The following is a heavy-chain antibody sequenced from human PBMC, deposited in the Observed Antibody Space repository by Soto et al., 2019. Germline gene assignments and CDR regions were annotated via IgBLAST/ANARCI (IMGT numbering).Heavy chain of an antibody. J-gene: IGHJ6*03. D-gene: IGHD3-10*01. CDR3: GGSGSYSSYYPYYIDV. CDR1: GGSISSYY. CDR2: IYYSGST. Sequence: SETLSLTCTVSGGSISSYYCSWIRQPPGKELEWIGYIYYSGSTSYNPSLKSRVTISVDTSKNQFSLKLSSMTAADTAVYYCGGSGSYSSYYPYYIDVCEKGTTGTVS. V-gene: IGHV4-59*01.